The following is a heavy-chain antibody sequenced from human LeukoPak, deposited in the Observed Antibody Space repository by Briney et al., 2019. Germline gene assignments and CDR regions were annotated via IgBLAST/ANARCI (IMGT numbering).Heavy chain of an antibody. V-gene: IGHV4-34*01. Sequence: SETLSLTCAVYGGSFSGYYWSWIRQPPGKGLEWIGEINHSGSTNYNPSLKSRVTISVDTSKNQFSLKLSSVTAADTAVYYCARLRLGSGYYHGSGSYPKGFDPWGQGTLVTVSS. CDR1: GGSFSGYY. D-gene: IGHD3-10*01. CDR2: INHSGST. J-gene: IGHJ5*02. CDR3: ARLRLGSGYYHGSGSYPKGFDP.